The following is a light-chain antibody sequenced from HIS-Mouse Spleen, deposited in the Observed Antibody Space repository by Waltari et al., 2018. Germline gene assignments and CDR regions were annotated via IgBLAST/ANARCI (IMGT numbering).Light chain of an antibody. CDR1: SRAVGRYNL. CDR3: CSYAGSSTVV. Sequence: QSALPQPASVSGSPGQSIPISCPGTSRAVGRYNLFSWYQQHPGKAPKLMIYEGSKRPSGVSNRFSGSKSGNTASLTISGLQAEDEADYYCCSYAGSSTVVFGGGTKLTVL. J-gene: IGLJ2*01. CDR2: EGS. V-gene: IGLV2-23*01.